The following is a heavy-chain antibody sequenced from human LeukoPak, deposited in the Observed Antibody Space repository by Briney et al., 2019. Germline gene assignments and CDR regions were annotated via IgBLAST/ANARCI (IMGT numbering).Heavy chain of an antibody. D-gene: IGHD6-13*01. Sequence: GGSLRLSCAVSGLTFYTYAMSWIRQAPGKGLEWVSAISGRDGRTYYSDSVKGRFTISRDNSQNTLYLQMNTLRAEDTAVYYCSTSPSFGSSWYQFNYWGQGALVIVSS. CDR1: GLTFYTYA. J-gene: IGHJ4*02. CDR2: ISGRDGRT. CDR3: STSPSFGSSWYQFNY. V-gene: IGHV3-23*01.